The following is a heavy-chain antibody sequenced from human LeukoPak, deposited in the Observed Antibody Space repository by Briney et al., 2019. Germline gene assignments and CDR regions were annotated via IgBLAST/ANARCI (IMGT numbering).Heavy chain of an antibody. CDR1: GFTFSSYA. D-gene: IGHD4-17*01. CDR3: AKGVGPYGDYGVRVVDY. Sequence: GGSLRLSCAASGFTFSSYAMSWVRQAPGKGLEWASAISGSGGSTYYADSVKGRFTISRDNSKNTLYLQMNSLRAEDTAVYYCAKGVGPYGDYGVRVVDYWGQGTLVTVSS. V-gene: IGHV3-23*01. CDR2: ISGSGGST. J-gene: IGHJ4*02.